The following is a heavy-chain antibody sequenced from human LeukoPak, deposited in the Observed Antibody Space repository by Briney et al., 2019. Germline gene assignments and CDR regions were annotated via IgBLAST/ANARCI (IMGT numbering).Heavy chain of an antibody. D-gene: IGHD2-2*03. CDR1: GGSSSSYY. V-gene: IGHV4-59*12. CDR3: ARDLIGYCSTSSCFGAAFDI. CDR2: IYYSGST. Sequence: SETLSLTGTVSGGSSSSYYWSWIRQPPGKGLEWIGYIYYSGSTNYNPSLKSRVTISVDTSKNQFSLKLSSVTAADTAVYYCARDLIGYCSTSSCFGAAFDIWGQGAKVTVSS. J-gene: IGHJ3*02.